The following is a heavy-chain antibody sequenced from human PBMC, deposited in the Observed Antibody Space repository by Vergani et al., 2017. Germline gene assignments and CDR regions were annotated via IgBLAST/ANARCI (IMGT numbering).Heavy chain of an antibody. CDR1: GFTFSDYY. D-gene: IGHD1-26*01. V-gene: IGHV3-11*06. J-gene: IGHJ3*02. Sequence: QVQLVESGGGLVKPGGSLRLSCAASGFTFSDYYMSWIRQAPGKGLEWVSYISSSSSYTNYVDSVKGRFTISRDNAKNSLYLQMNSLRAEDTAVYYCARDLYSGSYYGDDAFDIWGQGTMVTVSS. CDR3: ARDLYSGSYYGDDAFDI. CDR2: ISSSSSYT.